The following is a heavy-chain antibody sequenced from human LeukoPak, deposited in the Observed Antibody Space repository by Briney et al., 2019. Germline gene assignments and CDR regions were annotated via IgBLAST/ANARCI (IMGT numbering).Heavy chain of an antibody. CDR2: IYYSGST. D-gene: IGHD3-9*01. CDR3: ARLARYFAFDY. Sequence: PSETLSLTCTVSGGSISSGGYHWSWIRQHPGKGLEWIGYIYYSGSTYYNPSLKSRVTISVDTSKNQFSLKLSSVTAADTAVYYCARLARYFAFDYWGQGTLVTVSS. J-gene: IGHJ4*02. V-gene: IGHV4-31*03. CDR1: GGSISSGGYH.